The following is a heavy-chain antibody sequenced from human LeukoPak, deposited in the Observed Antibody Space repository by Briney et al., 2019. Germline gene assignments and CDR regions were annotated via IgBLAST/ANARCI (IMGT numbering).Heavy chain of an antibody. J-gene: IGHJ4*02. CDR3: ARASPNYYGSGSYYYYFDY. V-gene: IGHV1-8*01. D-gene: IGHD3-10*01. CDR1: GYTFTSYD. CDR2: MNPNSGNT. Sequence: ASVKVSCKASGYTFTSYDINWVRQATGQGLEWMGWMNPNSGNTGYAQKFQGRVTTTRNTSISTAYMELSSLRSEDTAVYYCARASPNYYGSGSYYYYFDYWGQGTLVTVSS.